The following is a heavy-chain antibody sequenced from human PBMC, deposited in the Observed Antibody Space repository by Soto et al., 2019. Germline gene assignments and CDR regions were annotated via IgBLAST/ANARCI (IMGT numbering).Heavy chain of an antibody. CDR1: GFTFSNFG. V-gene: IGHV3-30*18. D-gene: IGHD2-15*01. Sequence: QVQLVESGGGVVKPGRSLRLSCAASGFTFSNFGMHWVRQAPGKGLEWVAAISSDGSDKYYSDSVKGRFTISRDNSKNTLFLQMNSLRVEDTAAYYCAKGRDVARQELDYWGQGTLVTVSS. J-gene: IGHJ4*02. CDR3: AKGRDVARQELDY. CDR2: ISSDGSDK.